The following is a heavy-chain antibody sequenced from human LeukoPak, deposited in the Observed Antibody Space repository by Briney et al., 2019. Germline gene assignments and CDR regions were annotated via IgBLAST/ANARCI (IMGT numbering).Heavy chain of an antibody. J-gene: IGHJ4*02. Sequence: SETLSPTCAVYGGSFSGYYWSWIRQPPGKGLEWIGEINHSGSTNYNPSLKSRVTISVDTSKNQFSLKLSSVTAADTAVYYCARVERGYYDSSGYYYFDYWGQGTLVTVSS. V-gene: IGHV4-34*01. CDR1: GGSFSGYY. D-gene: IGHD3-22*01. CDR3: ARVERGYYDSSGYYYFDY. CDR2: INHSGST.